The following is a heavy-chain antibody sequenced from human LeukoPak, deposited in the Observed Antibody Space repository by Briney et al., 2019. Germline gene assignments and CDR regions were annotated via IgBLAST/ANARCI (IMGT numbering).Heavy chain of an antibody. CDR3: ARSSVVAANYFDY. V-gene: IGHV4-59*08. CDR1: GGSFSGYY. D-gene: IGHD2-15*01. J-gene: IGHJ4*02. CDR2: IYYSGST. Sequence: SETLSLTCAVYGGSFSGYYWSWIRQPPGKGLEWIGYIYYSGSTNYNPSHKSRVTISVDTSKNQLSLKLGSVTAADTAVYYCARSSVVAANYFDYWGQGTLVTVSS.